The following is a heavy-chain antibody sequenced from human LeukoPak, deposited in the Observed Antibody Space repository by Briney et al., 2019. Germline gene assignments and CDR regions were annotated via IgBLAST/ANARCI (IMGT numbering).Heavy chain of an antibody. CDR2: ISSTSRYI. CDR1: GFSFSSYS. V-gene: IGHV3-21*01. CDR3: ARGEGVPAAGPSQREQENYFDY. D-gene: IGHD6-13*01. J-gene: IGHJ4*02. Sequence: PGVSLRLSCAASGFSFSSYSMNWVRQAPGKGLEWVSSISSTSRYIYYADSLKARFTISRDNAKNSLFLQMNSLRAEDTALYYCARGEGVPAAGPSQREQENYFDYWGQGTLVTVSS.